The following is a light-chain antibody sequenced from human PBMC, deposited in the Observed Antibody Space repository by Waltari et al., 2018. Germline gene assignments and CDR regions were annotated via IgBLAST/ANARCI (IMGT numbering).Light chain of an antibody. CDR2: KAS. CDR1: QSISSW. Sequence: DIQMTQSPSTLSASVGDRVTITCRASQSISSWLVWYQQKPGKAPKLLIYKASSLESGVPSRFSGSGSGTEFTLTISSLQPDDFATYYCQQYNSYPWTFGQGTKLEI. CDR3: QQYNSYPWT. V-gene: IGKV1-5*03. J-gene: IGKJ2*01.